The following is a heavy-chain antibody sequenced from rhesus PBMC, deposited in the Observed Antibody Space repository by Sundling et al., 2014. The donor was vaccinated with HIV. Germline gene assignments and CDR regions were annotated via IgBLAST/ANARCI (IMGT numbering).Heavy chain of an antibody. CDR2: IYGSSWST. CDR3: ARVKSGSYSLRFDY. Sequence: QVQLQESGPGLVEPSETLSLTCGVSGGSISVGFQWSWVRQPPGQGLEWIGNIYGSSWSTNYNPSLQSRVTISKDPSKNQFSLKLTSLTDADTAVYYCARVKSGSYSLRFDYWGQGVLVT. CDR1: GGSISVGFQ. D-gene: IGHD3-16*01. V-gene: IGHV4S10*01. J-gene: IGHJ4*01.